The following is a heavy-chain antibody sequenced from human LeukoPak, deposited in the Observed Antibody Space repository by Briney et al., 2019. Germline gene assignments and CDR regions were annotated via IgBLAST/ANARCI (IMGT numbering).Heavy chain of an antibody. CDR3: ARCPYDILTGYPFDP. J-gene: IGHJ5*02. CDR1: GGSISSSSYF. D-gene: IGHD3-9*01. V-gene: IGHV4-39*01. CDR2: FSYGGST. Sequence: SETLSLTCTVSGGSISSSSYFWGWIRQSPGKGLEWIGSFSYGGSTDYHPSLKSRVTISVDTSNNQFSLNLTSVTAADTAVYYCARCPYDILTGYPFDPWGQGTLVTVSS.